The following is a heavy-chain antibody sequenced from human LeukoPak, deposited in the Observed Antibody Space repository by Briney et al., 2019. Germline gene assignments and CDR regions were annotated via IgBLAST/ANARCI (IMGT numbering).Heavy chain of an antibody. CDR3: AKGDDSSGYSSPTD. CDR2: ISWNSGSI. CDR1: GFTFDDYA. J-gene: IGHJ4*02. D-gene: IGHD3-22*01. Sequence: GRSLRLSCAASGFTFDDYAMHWVRQAPGKGLEWVSSISWNSGSIGYPDSVKGRFTISRDSAKNSLYLQMNSLRVEDTALYYCAKGDDSSGYSSPTDWGQGTLVTVSS. V-gene: IGHV3-9*01.